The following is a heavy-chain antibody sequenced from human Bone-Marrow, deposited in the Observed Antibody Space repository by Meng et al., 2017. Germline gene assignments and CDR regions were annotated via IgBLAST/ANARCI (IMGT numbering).Heavy chain of an antibody. J-gene: IGHJ6*02. CDR1: GGSISSSNW. V-gene: IGHV4-4*02. CDR2: IYHSGST. D-gene: IGHD4-17*01. CDR3: ARALDYGDYERYYYYGMDV. Sequence: SETLSLTCAVSGGSISSSNWWSWVRQPPGKGLEWIGEIYHSGSTNYNPSLKSRVTISVDKSKNQFSLKLSSVTAADTAVYYCARALDYGDYERYYYYGMDVWGQGTTVTVSS.